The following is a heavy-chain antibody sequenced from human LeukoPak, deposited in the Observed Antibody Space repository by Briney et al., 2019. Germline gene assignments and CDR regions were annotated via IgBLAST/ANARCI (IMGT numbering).Heavy chain of an antibody. CDR3: ARLVPLWFGDGPHFDY. Sequence: SETLSLTCTVSGYSISSGYYWGWIRQPPGKGLEWIGSIYHSGSTYYNPSLKSRVTISVDTSKNQFSLKLSSVTAADTAVYYCARLVPLWFGDGPHFDYWGQGTLVTVSS. CDR2: IYHSGST. V-gene: IGHV4-38-2*02. D-gene: IGHD3-10*01. CDR1: GYSISSGYY. J-gene: IGHJ4*02.